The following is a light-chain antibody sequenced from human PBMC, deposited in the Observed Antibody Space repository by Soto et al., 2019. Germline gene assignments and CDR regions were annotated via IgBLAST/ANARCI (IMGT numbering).Light chain of an antibody. CDR2: DVS. CDR3: SSYTSSSTPYV. V-gene: IGLV2-14*01. CDR1: SSDVGGYNY. Sequence: QSALNQPASVSGSPGQSITISFTGTSSDVGGYNYVSWYQQHPGKAPKLMIYDVSNRPSGVSNRFSGSKSGNTASLTISGLQAEDEADYYCSSYTSSSTPYVFGTGTKVTV. J-gene: IGLJ1*01.